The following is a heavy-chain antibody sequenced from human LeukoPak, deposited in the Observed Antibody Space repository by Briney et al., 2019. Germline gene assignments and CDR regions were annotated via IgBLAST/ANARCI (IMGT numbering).Heavy chain of an antibody. D-gene: IGHD2-15*01. CDR3: AKDRASIGYCSGGSCLFDY. CDR2: IYSGGST. V-gene: IGHV3-66*01. Sequence: GGSLRLSCAASGFTVSSNYMSWVRQAPGKGLEWASVIYSGGSTYYADSVKGRFTISRDNSKNTLYLQMNSLRAEDTAVYYCAKDRASIGYCSGGSCLFDYWGQGTLVTVSS. J-gene: IGHJ4*02. CDR1: GFTVSSNY.